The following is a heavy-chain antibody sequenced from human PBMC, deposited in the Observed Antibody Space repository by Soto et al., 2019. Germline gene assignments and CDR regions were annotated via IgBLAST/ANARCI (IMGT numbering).Heavy chain of an antibody. J-gene: IGHJ6*02. Sequence: SETLSLTCTVSGGSISSGGYYWSWIRQHPGKGLEWIGYIYYSGSTYYNPSLKSRVTISVDTSKNQFSLKLSSVTAADTAVYYCATDGRYSNYGDYDYYGMDVWGQGTTVTVSS. CDR1: GGSISSGGYY. V-gene: IGHV4-31*03. CDR3: ATDGRYSNYGDYDYYGMDV. D-gene: IGHD4-4*01. CDR2: IYYSGST.